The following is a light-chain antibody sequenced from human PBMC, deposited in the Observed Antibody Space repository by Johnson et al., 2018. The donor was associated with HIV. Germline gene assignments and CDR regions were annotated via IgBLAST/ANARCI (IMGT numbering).Light chain of an antibody. Sequence: HSVLTQPPSVSAAPGQKVTISCSGSSSNIGNNYVSWYQQLPGTAPKLLIYGNNKRPSGIPDRFSGSKSGTSATLGITGLQTGDEADYYCGTWDSSLSAGVFGTGTKVTVL. CDR3: GTWDSSLSAGV. CDR2: GNN. V-gene: IGLV1-51*01. J-gene: IGLJ1*01. CDR1: SSNIGNNY.